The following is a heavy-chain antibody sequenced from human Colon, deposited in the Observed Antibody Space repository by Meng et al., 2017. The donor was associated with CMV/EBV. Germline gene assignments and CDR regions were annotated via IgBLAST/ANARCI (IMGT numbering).Heavy chain of an antibody. J-gene: IGHJ6*02. CDR2: IGLNSGSI. Sequence: GGSLRLSCAASGFTFDDYAMHWVRQAPGKGLEWVSGIGLNSGSIGYADSVKGRFTISRDNAKNSLYLQMNSLRAEDTAVYYCARDKVVVVPAPLFGMDVWGQGTTVTVSS. CDR3: ARDKVVVVPAPLFGMDV. CDR1: GFTFDDYA. D-gene: IGHD2-2*01. V-gene: IGHV3-9*01.